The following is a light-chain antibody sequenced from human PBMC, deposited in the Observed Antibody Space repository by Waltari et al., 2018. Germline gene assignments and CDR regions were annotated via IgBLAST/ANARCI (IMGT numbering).Light chain of an antibody. J-gene: IGLJ3*02. CDR3: SSYTSSSTPV. CDR1: SRDVGGYNP. V-gene: IGLV2-14*01. CDR2: EVS. Sequence: QSALTQPASVSGSPGQSITISCTGTSRDVGGYNPVSWYQQHPGKAPKLMIYEVSNRPSGVSNRFSGSKSGNTASLTISGLQAEDEADYYCSSYTSSSTPVFGGGTKLTVL.